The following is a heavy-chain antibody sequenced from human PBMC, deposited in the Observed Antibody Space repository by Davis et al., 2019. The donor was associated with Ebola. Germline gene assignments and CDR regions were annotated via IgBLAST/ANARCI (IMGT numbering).Heavy chain of an antibody. J-gene: IGHJ6*03. D-gene: IGHD3-10*01. Sequence: PGGSLRLSCAASGFTFSDYYMSWIRQAPGKGLEWVSYISSSGSTIYYADSVKGRFTISRDNAKNSLYLQMNSLRAEDTAVYYCARIRMVREYYYYMDVWGKGTTVTVSS. CDR1: GFTFSDYY. CDR3: ARIRMVREYYYYMDV. CDR2: ISSSGSTI. V-gene: IGHV3-11*04.